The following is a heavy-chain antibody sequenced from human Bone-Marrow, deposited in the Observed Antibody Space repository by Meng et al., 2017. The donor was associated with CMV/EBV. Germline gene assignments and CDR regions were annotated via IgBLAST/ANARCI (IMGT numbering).Heavy chain of an antibody. CDR3: ARETSGAEAPGSYYYDY. Sequence: ASVNVSCQASGYTFTGYYMHWVRQAPGQGLEWMGWINPNSGGTNYAQKFQGRVTMTRDTSISTAYMELSRLRSDDTAVYYCARETSGAEAPGSYYYDYWGQGTLVTGSS. CDR2: INPNSGGT. D-gene: IGHD3-10*01. J-gene: IGHJ4*02. CDR1: GYTFTGYY. V-gene: IGHV1-2*02.